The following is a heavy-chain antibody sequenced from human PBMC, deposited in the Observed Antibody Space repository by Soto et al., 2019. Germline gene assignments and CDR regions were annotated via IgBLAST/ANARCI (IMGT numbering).Heavy chain of an antibody. Sequence: PGGSLRLSCAASGFTYSTYTMHWVRQAPGKGLEWVAVISYDGNNKFYADSVKGRFSISRDDSKNTVYLHMNSLKTEDTAVYYCCWQSRWDHHVFDAWGQGTMVTVSS. J-gene: IGHJ3*01. D-gene: IGHD6-13*01. CDR1: GFTYSTYT. V-gene: IGHV3-30-3*01. CDR3: CWQSRWDHHVFDA. CDR2: ISYDGNNK.